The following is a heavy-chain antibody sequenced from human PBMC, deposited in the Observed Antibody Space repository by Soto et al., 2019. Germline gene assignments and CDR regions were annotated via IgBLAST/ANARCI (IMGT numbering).Heavy chain of an antibody. CDR3: ARVPGP. CDR2: IYHSGST. J-gene: IGHJ5*02. CDR1: GDSISRGGYS. V-gene: IGHV4-30-2*01. Sequence: SETLSLTCAVSGDSISRGGYSWRWIRQPPGKGLEWIGYIYHSGSTYYNPSLKSRVTISVDRSKNQFSLKLSSVTAADTAVYYCARVPGPWGQGTLVTVSS.